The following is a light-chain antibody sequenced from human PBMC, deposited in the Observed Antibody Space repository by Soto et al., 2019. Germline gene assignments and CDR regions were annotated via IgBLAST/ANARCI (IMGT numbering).Light chain of an antibody. CDR3: QQRSFWPLFT. J-gene: IGKJ2*01. CDR1: QSVSAN. Sequence: ETVMTQSPATLSVSPGERATLSCRASQSVSANLVWYQQKPGQPPRLLIYGASTRASGTPARFSGSGSGTEFTLTISSLQSEDFAVYYCQQRSFWPLFTFGPGTRLEIK. CDR2: GAS. V-gene: IGKV3-15*01.